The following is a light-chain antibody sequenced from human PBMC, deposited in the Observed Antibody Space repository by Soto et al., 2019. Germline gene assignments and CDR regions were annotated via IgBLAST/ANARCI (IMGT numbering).Light chain of an antibody. V-gene: IGLV1-44*01. Sequence: VLTQPPSASETPGQRVTISCSGSSSNTGSNSVNWYQQLPGTAPKLLIYNNNRRPSGVPDRFSGSKSGTSASLAISGLQSEDEADYFCGAWDDSLNAHVFGSGTRSPS. CDR1: SSNTGSNS. CDR3: GAWDDSLNAHV. CDR2: NNN. J-gene: IGLJ1*01.